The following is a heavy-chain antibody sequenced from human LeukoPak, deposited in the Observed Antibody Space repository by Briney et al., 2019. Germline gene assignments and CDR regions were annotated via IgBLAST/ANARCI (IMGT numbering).Heavy chain of an antibody. CDR2: INHSGST. CDR1: GGSFSGYY. CDR3: ARAHTMTFKGGISFDY. V-gene: IGHV4-34*01. D-gene: IGHD3-22*01. Sequence: ASETLSLTCAVYGGSFSGYYWSWIRQPPGKGLEWIGEINHSGSTNYNPSLKSRVTISVDTSKNQFSLKLSSVTAADTAVYYCARAHTMTFKGGISFDYWGQGTLVTVSS. J-gene: IGHJ4*02.